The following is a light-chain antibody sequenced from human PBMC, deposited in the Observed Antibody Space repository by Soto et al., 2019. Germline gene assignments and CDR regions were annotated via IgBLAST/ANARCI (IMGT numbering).Light chain of an antibody. CDR3: MQYLLSLHT. Sequence: DIVMTQCPLSMPVTPGEPASISCRSSQSLLHSNGYNYLDWYLQKPGQSPQLLIYLGSNRASGVPDRFSGSGSGTDFTLKISRVYVFFVGVYSCMQYLLSLHTF. V-gene: IGKV2-28*01. CDR2: LGS. J-gene: IGKJ2*01. CDR1: QSLLHSNGYNY.